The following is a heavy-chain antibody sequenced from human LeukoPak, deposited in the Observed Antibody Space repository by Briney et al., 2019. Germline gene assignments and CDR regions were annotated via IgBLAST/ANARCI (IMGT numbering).Heavy chain of an antibody. CDR2: ISRSGGTR. CDR1: GFASSVYE. J-gene: IGHJ4*02. Sequence: GGSLRLSCAASGFASSVYEMYWVRQAPGKGLEWVSYISRSGGTRSYADSVKGRFTISRDNPKNPLYLQMNSLRAKDPAVFYWATLTVASSFDYWGQGTLVSVSS. D-gene: IGHD4-17*01. CDR3: ATLTVASSFDY. V-gene: IGHV3-48*03.